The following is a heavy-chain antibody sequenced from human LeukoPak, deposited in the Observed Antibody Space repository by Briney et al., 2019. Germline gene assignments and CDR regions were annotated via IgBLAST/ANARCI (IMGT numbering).Heavy chain of an antibody. Sequence: ASVKVSCKASGYTFTSYGISWVRQAAGQGLEWMGWISAYNGNTNCAQKLQGRVTMTTDTSTSTAYMELRSLRSDDTAVSYCARAPLWFGESRGPFDYWGQGTLVTVSS. J-gene: IGHJ4*02. V-gene: IGHV1-18*04. D-gene: IGHD3-10*01. CDR2: ISAYNGNT. CDR1: GYTFTSYG. CDR3: ARAPLWFGESRGPFDY.